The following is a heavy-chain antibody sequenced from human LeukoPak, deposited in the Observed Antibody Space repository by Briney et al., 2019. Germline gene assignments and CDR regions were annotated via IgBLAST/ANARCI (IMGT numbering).Heavy chain of an antibody. J-gene: IGHJ6*03. CDR3: ARSSGWYHRGPDYYYYYMDV. Sequence: GGSLRLSCAASGFTFSSYEMNWVRQAPGKGLEWVSSISSSSNYIYYADSVKGRFTISRDNAKNSLYLQMNSLRAEDTAIYYCARSSGWYHRGPDYYYYYMDVWGKGATVTVS. CDR1: GFTFSSYE. CDR2: ISSSSNYI. D-gene: IGHD6-19*01. V-gene: IGHV3-21*01.